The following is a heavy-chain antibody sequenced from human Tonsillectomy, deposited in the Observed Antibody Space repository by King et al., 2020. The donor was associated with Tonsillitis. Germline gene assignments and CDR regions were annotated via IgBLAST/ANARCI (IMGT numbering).Heavy chain of an antibody. D-gene: IGHD3-16*02. J-gene: IGHJ4*02. CDR3: AKGAEVIPLAPGDY. Sequence: VQLVESGGGLVQPGGSLRLSCAASGFTFTNYAMSWVRQAPGKGLEWVSGISVSGASTYYADSVKGRFTISRDNSKNTLWLQLNTLRAEDTAVYYCAKGAEVIPLAPGDYWGQGTLVTVSS. V-gene: IGHV3-23*04. CDR1: GFTFTNYA. CDR2: ISVSGAST.